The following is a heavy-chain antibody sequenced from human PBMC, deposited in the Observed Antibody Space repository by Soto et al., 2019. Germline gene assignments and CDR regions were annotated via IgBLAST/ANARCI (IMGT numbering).Heavy chain of an antibody. CDR3: ARVILGITPLIDY. CDR1: GGSISSGDYY. J-gene: IGHJ4*02. CDR2: IYYSGST. Sequence: PSETLSLTCTVSGGSISSGDYYWSWIRQPPGKGLEWIGYIYYSGSTYYNPSLKSRVTISVDTSKNQFSLELSSVTAADTAVYYCARVILGITPLIDYWGQGTLVTVSS. V-gene: IGHV4-30-4*01. D-gene: IGHD1-20*01.